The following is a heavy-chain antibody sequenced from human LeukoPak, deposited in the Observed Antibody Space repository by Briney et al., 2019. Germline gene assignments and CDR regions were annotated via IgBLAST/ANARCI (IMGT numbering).Heavy chain of an antibody. Sequence: SETLSLTCTVSGGSISSYYWSWIRQPAGKGLEWIGRIYTSGSTNYNPPLKSRVTMSVDTSKNQFSLKLSSVTAADTAVYYCARDAWFGDSSWFDPWGQGTLVTVSS. V-gene: IGHV4-4*07. CDR3: ARDAWFGDSSWFDP. CDR1: GGSISSYY. CDR2: IYTSGST. J-gene: IGHJ5*02. D-gene: IGHD3-10*01.